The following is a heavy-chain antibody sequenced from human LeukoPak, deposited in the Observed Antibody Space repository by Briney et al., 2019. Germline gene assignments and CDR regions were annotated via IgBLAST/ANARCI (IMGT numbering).Heavy chain of an antibody. D-gene: IGHD6-19*01. Sequence: GGSLRLSCAASGFTFSDYTMNWVRRAPGKGLEWVSSITALSSYIYYADSVKGRFTISRDNANNSLYLQMTSLRAEDTAVYYCARVGGTGWYHDDYWGQGTLVTVSS. CDR3: ARVGGTGWYHDDY. CDR2: ITALSSYI. CDR1: GFTFSDYT. V-gene: IGHV3-21*01. J-gene: IGHJ4*02.